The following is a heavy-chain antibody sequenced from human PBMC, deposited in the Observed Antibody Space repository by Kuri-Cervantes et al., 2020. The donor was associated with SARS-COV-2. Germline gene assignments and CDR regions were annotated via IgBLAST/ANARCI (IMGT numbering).Heavy chain of an antibody. Sequence: SETLSLTCAVSGELFSGYYWNWIRQSPGKGLEWIGEVNHRGSTNYNPSLKSRVTISVDTSSKQFSLHLGSVTAADTAVYYCARAYGFLRYIYYMDVWGRGTTVTVSS. CDR3: ARAYGFLRYIYYMDV. CDR2: VNHRGST. V-gene: IGHV4-34*01. CDR1: GELFSGYY. J-gene: IGHJ6*03. D-gene: IGHD4-17*01.